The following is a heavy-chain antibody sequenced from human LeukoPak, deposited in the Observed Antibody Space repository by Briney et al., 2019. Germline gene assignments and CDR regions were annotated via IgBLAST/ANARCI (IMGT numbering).Heavy chain of an antibody. J-gene: IGHJ3*01. V-gene: IGHV5-51*01. Sequence: GESLKISCKVSGYSFTSYCIGWVRQMPGKGLEWMGIIYPGDSGPTYSPSFQGQVTISVDNSINTAYLQWSSLQASDTAMYYCGMSGDRVPLQDDVFDVWGQGTMVTVST. D-gene: IGHD1-26*01. CDR1: GYSFTSYC. CDR3: GMSGDRVPLQDDVFDV. CDR2: IYPGDSGP.